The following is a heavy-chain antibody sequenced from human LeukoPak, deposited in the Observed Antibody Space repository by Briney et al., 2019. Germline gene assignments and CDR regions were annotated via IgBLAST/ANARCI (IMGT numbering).Heavy chain of an antibody. D-gene: IGHD6-6*01. V-gene: IGHV4-39*01. Sequence: SETLSLTCTVSGGSISSSSYYWGWIRQPPGKGLEWIGSIYNSGSTYYNPSLKSRVTMSVDTSKNQFSLKLSSVTPADTAVYYCARSGSGSSHGGFDCWGQGTLVTVSS. CDR2: IYNSGST. J-gene: IGHJ4*02. CDR3: ARSGSGSSHGGFDC. CDR1: GGSISSSSYY.